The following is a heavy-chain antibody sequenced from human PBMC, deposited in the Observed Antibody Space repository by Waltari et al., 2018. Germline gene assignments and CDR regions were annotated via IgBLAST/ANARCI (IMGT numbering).Heavy chain of an antibody. J-gene: IGHJ3*02. V-gene: IGHV4-34*01. Sequence: QVQLQQWGAGLLQPSETLSLTCAVYGGSFSGYYWSWIRQHPGKGLEWIGEINHSGSTNDNPSRKSRVTIAVDPSKNQFSLKLSSGTAADTAVYYCARRYSRGWFGAFDIWGQGTMVTVSS. CDR3: ARRYSRGWFGAFDI. D-gene: IGHD6-19*01. CDR1: GGSFSGYY. CDR2: INHSGST.